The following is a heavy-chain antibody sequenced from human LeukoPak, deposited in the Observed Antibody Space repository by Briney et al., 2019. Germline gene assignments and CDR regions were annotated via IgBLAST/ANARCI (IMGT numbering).Heavy chain of an antibody. D-gene: IGHD6-6*01. CDR1: GGSISSHY. J-gene: IGHJ4*02. Sequence: PSETLSLTCTVSGGSISSHYWSWIRQPPGKGLEWIGYIYYSGSTNYNPSLKSRVTISVDTSKNQISLKLSSVTAADTAVYYCAALYSSFPYFDYWGQGTLVTVSS. V-gene: IGHV4-59*11. CDR3: AALYSSFPYFDY. CDR2: IYYSGST.